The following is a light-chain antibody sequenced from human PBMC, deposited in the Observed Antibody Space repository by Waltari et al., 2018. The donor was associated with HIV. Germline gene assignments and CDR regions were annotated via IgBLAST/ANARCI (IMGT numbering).Light chain of an antibody. Sequence: QSVPTQPPSVSGAPGPRVTISCTGSSSTIGAGYDVHWYQNHPGKAPTLLSYRNNNRPSGVPDRFSGSKSGTSASLAITGLQAEDEADYYCKSYDGSMSGVVFGGGTKLTVL. V-gene: IGLV1-40*01. J-gene: IGLJ2*01. CDR1: SSTIGAGYD. CDR2: RNN. CDR3: KSYDGSMSGVV.